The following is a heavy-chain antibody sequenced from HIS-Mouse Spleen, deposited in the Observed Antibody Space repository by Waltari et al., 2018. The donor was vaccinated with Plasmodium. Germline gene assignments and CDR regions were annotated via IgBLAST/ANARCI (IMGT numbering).Heavy chain of an antibody. CDR1: GFTFSGYA. CDR2: ISDDGSNK. J-gene: IGHJ4*02. D-gene: IGHD3-10*01. V-gene: IGHV3-30*04. CDR3: ALSGH. Sequence: QVQLVESGGGVVQPGGSLTLSFAASGFTFSGYAMHWVRPATGKGLEWVAVISDDGSNKYYADSVKGRFTISRDNSKNTLYLQRNSLRAEDTAVYYCALSGHWGQGTLVTVSS.